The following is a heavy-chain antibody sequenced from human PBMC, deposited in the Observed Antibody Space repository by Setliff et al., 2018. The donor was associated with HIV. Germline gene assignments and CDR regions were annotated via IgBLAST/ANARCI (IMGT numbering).Heavy chain of an antibody. CDR3: ARAESLVRGVNYFDY. V-gene: IGHV4-31*03. CDR2: IYYSGST. CDR1: GGSISSGGYY. D-gene: IGHD3-10*01. Sequence: SETLSLTCTVSGGSISSGGYYWSWVRQHPGKGLEWIGFIYYSGSTYHNPSLKSRVTISVDTSKNQFSLKLNSVTAADTAVYYCARAESLVRGVNYFDYWGQGTLVTVSS. J-gene: IGHJ4*02.